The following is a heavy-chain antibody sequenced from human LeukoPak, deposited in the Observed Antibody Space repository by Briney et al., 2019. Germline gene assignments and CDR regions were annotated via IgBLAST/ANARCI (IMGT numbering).Heavy chain of an antibody. CDR1: GGSISNYY. J-gene: IGHJ4*02. D-gene: IGHD5-24*01. Sequence: SETLSLTCTVSGGSISNYYWSWIRQPAGKGLEWIGRIYTSGTTHYNPSLKSRVTMSVDTSKNQFSLNLSSVTAADTAVYYCARVMMATLDYWGQGTLVTVSS. CDR2: IYTSGTT. V-gene: IGHV4-4*07. CDR3: ARVMMATLDY.